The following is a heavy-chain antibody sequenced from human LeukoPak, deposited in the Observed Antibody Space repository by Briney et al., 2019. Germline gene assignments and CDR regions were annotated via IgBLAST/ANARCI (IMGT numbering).Heavy chain of an antibody. Sequence: PGGSLRLSCAASGFTVSSNYMSWVRQAPGKGLEWVSIISGSGGSTYYADSVKGRFTISRDNSKNTLYLQMNSLRAEDTAVYYCAKDLTPSQLVPLFDYWGQGTLVTVSS. CDR1: GFTVSSNY. V-gene: IGHV3-23*01. J-gene: IGHJ4*02. D-gene: IGHD6-13*01. CDR3: AKDLTPSQLVPLFDY. CDR2: ISGSGGST.